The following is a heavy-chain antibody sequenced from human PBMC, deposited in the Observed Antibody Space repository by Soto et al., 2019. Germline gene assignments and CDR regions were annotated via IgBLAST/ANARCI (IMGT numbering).Heavy chain of an antibody. CDR1: GFTFSSYA. V-gene: IGHV3-23*01. CDR2: ISGSGGST. D-gene: IGHD2-15*01. J-gene: IGHJ5*02. CDR3: ATSFCGGSCYSSSWFDP. Sequence: ESGGGLVQPGGSLRLSCAASGFTFSSYAMSWVRQAPGKGLEWVSAISGSGGSTYYADSVKGRFTISRDNSKNTLYLQMNSLRAEDTAVYYCATSFCGGSCYSSSWFDPWGQGTLVTVSS.